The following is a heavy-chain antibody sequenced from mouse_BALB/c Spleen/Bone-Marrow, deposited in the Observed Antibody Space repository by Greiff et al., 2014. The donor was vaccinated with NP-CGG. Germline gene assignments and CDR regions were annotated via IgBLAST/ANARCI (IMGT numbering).Heavy chain of an antibody. V-gene: IGHV1-87*01. CDR3: AGVHFGDHDYFDY. CDR2: FYPGDGDT. J-gene: IGHJ4*01. D-gene: IGHD1-1*01. CDR1: GYTFTSYW. Sequence: SGAELARPGASVKLSCKASGYTFTSYWMQWLKQRPGQGLEWIGAFYPGDGDTRYSQKFKGKATWTADKSSSTAYMQRSGLTSDSTAVSDGAGVHFGDHDYFDYWGQGTAVTVSS.